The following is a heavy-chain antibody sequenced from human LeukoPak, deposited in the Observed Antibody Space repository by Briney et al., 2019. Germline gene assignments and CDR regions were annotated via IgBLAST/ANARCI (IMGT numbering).Heavy chain of an antibody. CDR3: ARDRRGRAVANPYYYNGMDV. J-gene: IGHJ6*04. CDR1: GYMFTSYG. D-gene: IGHD6-19*01. V-gene: IGHV1-18*01. CDR2: ISAYNGNT. Sequence: VASVKVSCKASGYMFTSYGLSWVRQAPGQGLEWMGWISAYNGNTRYAQKFQGRVTMTTDTSTRTAYMEMRSLRSDDTAVYYCARDRRGRAVANPYYYNGMDVWGEGTTVTVSS.